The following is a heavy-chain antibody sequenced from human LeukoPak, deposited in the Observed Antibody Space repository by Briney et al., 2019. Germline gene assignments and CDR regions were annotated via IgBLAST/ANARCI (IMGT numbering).Heavy chain of an antibody. D-gene: IGHD3-9*01. CDR3: ARDLYDILTANEGGYYYYYMDV. CDR2: INTNTGNP. V-gene: IGHV7-4-1*02. CDR1: GYTFTSYA. Sequence: GASVKVSCKASGYTFTSYAMNWVREAPGQGLEWMGWINTNTGNPTYAQGSTGRFVFSLDTSVSTAYLQISSLKAEDTAVYYCARDLYDILTANEGGYYYYYMDVWGKGTTVTVSS. J-gene: IGHJ6*03.